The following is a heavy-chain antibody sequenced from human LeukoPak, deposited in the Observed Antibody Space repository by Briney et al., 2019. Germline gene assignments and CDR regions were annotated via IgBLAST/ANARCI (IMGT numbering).Heavy chain of an antibody. V-gene: IGHV2-26*01. J-gene: IGHJ6*03. CDR2: MFSNDAE. CDR1: EFSLRDGRLG. D-gene: IGHD3-3*01. Sequence: SGPALVKPTETLTLTCTVSEFSLRDGRLGVSWIRQPPGKALEWLAHMFSNDAESYNTSLKSRLTISKDTSKSQVVLIMTNMDPVDTATYFCARVRADFWSSSSVLYYIDHWGKGTTVTVSS. CDR3: ARVRADFWSSSSVLYYIDH.